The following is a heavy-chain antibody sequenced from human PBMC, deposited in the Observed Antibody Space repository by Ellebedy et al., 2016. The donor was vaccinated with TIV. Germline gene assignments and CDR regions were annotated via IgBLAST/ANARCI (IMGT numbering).Heavy chain of an antibody. Sequence: GESLKISCSASGFTFSHYAMHWVRQVPGKGLEYVSAINNNGGNNYYADSVKGRFTISRDSSKNTLYLQMSSLRPEETAMYYCVKDRGDIIRDFDYWGQGTLVTVSS. CDR2: INNNGGNN. CDR1: GFTFSHYA. D-gene: IGHD2-21*02. J-gene: IGHJ4*02. V-gene: IGHV3-64D*06. CDR3: VKDRGDIIRDFDY.